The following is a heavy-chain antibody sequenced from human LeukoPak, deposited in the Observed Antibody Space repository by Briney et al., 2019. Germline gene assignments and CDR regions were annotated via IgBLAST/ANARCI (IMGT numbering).Heavy chain of an antibody. V-gene: IGHV3-7*01. J-gene: IGHJ4*02. CDR2: IKEDGSDK. CDR1: GFTFSNYW. CDR3: ARDTYRFYDY. Sequence: GGSLRLSCTAPGFTFSNYWMSWGRLAPGKGRGGVASIKEDGSDKYYVDSVKGRFTISRDNAKNSLYLQMNGLRAEDTAVYYCARDTYRFYDYWGQGTLVTVSS.